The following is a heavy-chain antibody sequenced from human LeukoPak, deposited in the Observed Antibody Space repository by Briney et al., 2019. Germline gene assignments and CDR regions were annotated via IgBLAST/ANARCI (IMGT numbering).Heavy chain of an antibody. J-gene: IGHJ6*02. V-gene: IGHV4-59*01. CDR1: GGSISSYY. D-gene: IGHD4-23*01. Sequence: SETLSLTCTVSGGSISSYYWSWIRQPPGKGLEWIGYIYYSGSTNYNPSLKSRVTISVDTSKNQFSLKLSSVPAADTAVYYCARDKAGGSRFRYYYYGMDVWGQGTTVTVSS. CDR3: ARDKAGGSRFRYYYYGMDV. CDR2: IYYSGST.